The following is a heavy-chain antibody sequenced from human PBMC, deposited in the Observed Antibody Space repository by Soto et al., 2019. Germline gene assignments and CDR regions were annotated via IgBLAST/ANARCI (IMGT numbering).Heavy chain of an antibody. J-gene: IGHJ4*02. CDR1: GFTFSSYG. Sequence: PGGSLRLSCAASGFTFSSYGMHWVRQAPGKGLEWVAVIWYDGSNKYYADSVKGRFTISRDNSKKTLYLQMNSLRAEDTAVYYCARDHQLISKDYFDYWGRGTLVTVSS. CDR3: ARDHQLISKDYFDY. D-gene: IGHD2-21*01. CDR2: IWYDGSNK. V-gene: IGHV3-33*01.